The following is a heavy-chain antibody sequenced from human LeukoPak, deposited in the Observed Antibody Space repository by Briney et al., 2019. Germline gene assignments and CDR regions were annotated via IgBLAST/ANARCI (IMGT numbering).Heavy chain of an antibody. CDR2: ISSSSTYI. D-gene: IGHD1-26*01. V-gene: IGHV3-21*01. Sequence: PGGSLRPSCAASGFTFSTYAMSWVRQAPGKGLEWVSSISSSSTYIYYADSMKGRFTISRDNAKNSLYLQMNSLRAEDTAVYYCARDLSVGAKPDLGFDYWGQGSLVTVSS. J-gene: IGHJ4*02. CDR3: ARDLSVGAKPDLGFDY. CDR1: GFTFSTYA.